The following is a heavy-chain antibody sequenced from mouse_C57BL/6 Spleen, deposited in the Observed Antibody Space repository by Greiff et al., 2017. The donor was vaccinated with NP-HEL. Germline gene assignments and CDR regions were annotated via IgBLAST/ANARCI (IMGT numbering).Heavy chain of an antibody. CDR2: IYPGDGDT. Sequence: VKLVESGPELVKPGASVKISCKASGYAFSSSWMNWVKQRPGKGLEWIGRIYPGDGDTNYNGKFKGKATLTADKSSSTAYMQLSSLTSEDSAVYFCAREDGYYLFDYWGQGTTLTVSS. CDR3: AREDGYYLFDY. CDR1: GYAFSSSW. D-gene: IGHD2-3*01. V-gene: IGHV1-82*01. J-gene: IGHJ2*01.